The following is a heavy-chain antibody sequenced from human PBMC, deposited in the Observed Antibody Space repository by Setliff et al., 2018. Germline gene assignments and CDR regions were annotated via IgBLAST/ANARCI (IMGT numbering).Heavy chain of an antibody. J-gene: IGHJ3*02. CDR1: GYTLSNSI. CDR2: ISVYNGKT. D-gene: IGHD5-12*01. V-gene: IGHV1-18*01. Sequence: ASVKVSCKASGYTLSNSILSWVRQAPGQGLEWVGWISVYNGKTYFAQKFQDRITLTTDTSTNTGYLELRGLRSDDTAVYYCARSFDSGFYHQRDAYDIWGRGTLVTVSS. CDR3: ARSFDSGFYHQRDAYDI.